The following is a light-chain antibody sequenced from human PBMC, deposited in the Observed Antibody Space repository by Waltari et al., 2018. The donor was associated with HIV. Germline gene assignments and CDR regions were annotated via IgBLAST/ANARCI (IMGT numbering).Light chain of an antibody. V-gene: IGLV2-8*01. CDR2: EVT. CDR3: VSYAGVRDRWV. Sequence: SALTQPPSASGSPGQSVTISCTATSSDVGGYTRVSWYQQHPGKAPKRLVYEVTQRPPGVPNRFSGSKSGNTASLTVSGLQAEDEADYYCVSYAGVRDRWVFGGGTKLTVL. CDR1: SSDVGGYTR. J-gene: IGLJ3*02.